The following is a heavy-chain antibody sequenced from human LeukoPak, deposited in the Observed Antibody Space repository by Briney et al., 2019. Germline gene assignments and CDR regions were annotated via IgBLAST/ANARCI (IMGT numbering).Heavy chain of an antibody. J-gene: IGHJ4*02. Sequence: PGGSLRLSCAASGFTVSSNYMSWVRQAPGKGLEWVSVIYSGGSTYYADSVKGRFTISRDNSKNTLYLQMNSLRAEDTAVYYCATAFVSGVDGCSSTSCLLCWGQGTLVTVSS. D-gene: IGHD2-2*01. V-gene: IGHV3-66*01. CDR3: ATAFVSGVDGCSSTSCLLC. CDR1: GFTVSSNY. CDR2: IYSGGST.